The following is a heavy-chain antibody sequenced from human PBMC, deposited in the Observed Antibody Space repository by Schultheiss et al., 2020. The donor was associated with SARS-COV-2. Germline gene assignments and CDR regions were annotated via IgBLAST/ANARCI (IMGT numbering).Heavy chain of an antibody. Sequence: GGSLRLSCAASGFTFSSYAMHWVRQAPGKGLEWVAVISYDGSNKYYADSVKGRFTISRDNSKNTLYLQMNSLRAEDTAVYYCARGRDPDDYWGQGTLVTVSS. J-gene: IGHJ4*02. CDR2: ISYDGSNK. CDR1: GFTFSSYA. CDR3: ARGRDPDDY. V-gene: IGHV3-30*14.